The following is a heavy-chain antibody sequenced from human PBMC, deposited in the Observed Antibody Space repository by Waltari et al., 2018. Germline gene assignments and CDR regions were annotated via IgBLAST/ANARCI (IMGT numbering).Heavy chain of an antibody. CDR3: TRGIKRGYSSGPENFDY. D-gene: IGHD5-12*01. Sequence: QVQLVQSGAEVKKPGASVKVSCKASGYTFTTFSMHLVRQAPGQRLEWMGWINVGNGDRKYSQNFQGRVTFTRDTSANTAYMELSSLRSEDTAVYYCTRGIKRGYSSGPENFDYWGQGTLVTVSS. CDR1: GYTFTTFS. J-gene: IGHJ4*02. V-gene: IGHV1-3*01. CDR2: INVGNGDR.